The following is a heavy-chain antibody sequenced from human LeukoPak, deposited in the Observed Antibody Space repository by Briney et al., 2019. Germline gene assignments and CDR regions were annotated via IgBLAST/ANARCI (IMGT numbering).Heavy chain of an antibody. CDR2: IWYDESKE. Sequence: PGGSLRLSCAASGFTFSNFGMHWVRQAPGKGLEWVAVIWYDESKEYYVDSVKGRLTISRDNPKNTLYLQMNSLRAEDTAVYYCARGYGGESGAFDIWGQGTMVIVSS. CDR3: ARGYGGESGAFDI. D-gene: IGHD2-21*01. J-gene: IGHJ3*02. V-gene: IGHV3-33*01. CDR1: GFTFSNFG.